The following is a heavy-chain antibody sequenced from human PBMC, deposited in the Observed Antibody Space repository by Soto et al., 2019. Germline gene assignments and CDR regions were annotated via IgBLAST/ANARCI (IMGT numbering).Heavy chain of an antibody. CDR3: AKDTAPGFYDANGHLDY. Sequence: GGSLRLSCVVSGISFDDYAMHWVRQVPGKGLEWVSGINWDSGDIGYADSVKGRFTISRDNAKNSLYLQMNSLKTEDTALYYCAKDTAPGFYDANGHLDYWGQGTPVTVS. J-gene: IGHJ4*02. D-gene: IGHD2-8*01. CDR2: INWDSGDI. CDR1: GISFDDYA. V-gene: IGHV3-9*01.